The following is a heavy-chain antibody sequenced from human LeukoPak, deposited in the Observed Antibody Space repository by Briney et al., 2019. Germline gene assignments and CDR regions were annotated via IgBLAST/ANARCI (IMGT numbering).Heavy chain of an antibody. CDR1: GGSISSDY. CDR2: INHSGRS. D-gene: IGHD3-22*01. V-gene: IGHV4-34*01. CDR3: ARGLYDSGDYYYGIRTYYFDN. Sequence: SETLSLTCTVSGGSISSDYWTWIRQPPGKGLEWIAEINHSGRSNYNPSLKSRVAISVDTSKNQFSLNLSSVTAADTARYYCARGLYDSGDYYYGIRTYYFDNWGQGTLVTVSS. J-gene: IGHJ4*02.